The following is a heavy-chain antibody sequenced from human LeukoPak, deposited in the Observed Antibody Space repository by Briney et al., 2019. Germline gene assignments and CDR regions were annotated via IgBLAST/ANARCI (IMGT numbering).Heavy chain of an antibody. CDR3: ATDGGNSVYFQH. CDR1: GFTFSDYY. V-gene: IGHV3-53*01. D-gene: IGHD4-23*01. CDR2: IYSGGST. Sequence: RGSLRLSCAASGFTFSDYYMSWVRQAPGKGLEWVSVIYSGGSTYYADSVKGRFTISRDNSKNTLYLQMNSLRAEDTAVYYCATDGGNSVYFQHWGQGTLVTVSS. J-gene: IGHJ1*01.